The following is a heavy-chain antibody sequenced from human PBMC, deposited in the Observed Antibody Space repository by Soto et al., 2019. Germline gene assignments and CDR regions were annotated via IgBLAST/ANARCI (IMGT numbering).Heavy chain of an antibody. CDR2: INNSGST. J-gene: IGHJ4*02. V-gene: IGHV4-34*01. Sequence: QVQLQQWGAGLLKPSETLSLTCAVYGGSFSGYYWTWIRQPPGTGLEWIGEINNSGSTNYNPSLKNRVTISIDTSKNPFSLKLTSVTAADTAVYYCARDKITGLFDYWGQGTLVTVSS. CDR1: GGSFSGYY. CDR3: ARDKITGLFDY. D-gene: IGHD2-8*02.